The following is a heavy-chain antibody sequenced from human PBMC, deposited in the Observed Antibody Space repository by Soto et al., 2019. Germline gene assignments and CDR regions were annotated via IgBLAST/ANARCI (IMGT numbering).Heavy chain of an antibody. Sequence: GGSLRLSCAASGFTFSSYGMHWVRQAPGKGLEWVAVISYDGSNKYYADSVKGRFTISRDNSKNTLYLQMNSLRAEDTAVYYCAKDRKGDTAMVGYYYGMDVWGQGTTVTVSS. J-gene: IGHJ6*02. CDR2: ISYDGSNK. D-gene: IGHD5-18*01. CDR3: AKDRKGDTAMVGYYYGMDV. V-gene: IGHV3-30*18. CDR1: GFTFSSYG.